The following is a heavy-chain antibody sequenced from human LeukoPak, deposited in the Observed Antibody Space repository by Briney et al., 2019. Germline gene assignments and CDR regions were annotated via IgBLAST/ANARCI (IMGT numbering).Heavy chain of an antibody. V-gene: IGHV3-23*01. CDR2: ISGNGRKT. CDR3: AKPEGSSWYPPSPGY. Sequence: GGSLRLSCAASRFTFSNYAMSWVRQAPGKGLEWVSTISGNGRKTYYADSVKGRFTISRDNSKNTLYLQMNSLRAEDTAVYYCAKPEGSSWYPPSPGYWGQGTLVTVSS. J-gene: IGHJ4*02. CDR1: RFTFSNYA. D-gene: IGHD6-13*01.